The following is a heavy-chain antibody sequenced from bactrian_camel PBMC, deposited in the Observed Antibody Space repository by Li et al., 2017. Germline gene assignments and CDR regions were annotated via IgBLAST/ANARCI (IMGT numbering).Heavy chain of an antibody. Sequence: HVQLVESGGGSALAGGSVRLSCAASGYTFNTYSWFRQAPGQEREGVARIDSDGSTSFAESVKGRFSIVKDNARNTLYLRMNSLKPEDTAMYYCAADLGAPRCPTSSEYKYWGQGTQVTVS. CDR1: GYTFNTY. CDR2: IDSDGST. CDR3: AADLGAPRCPTSSEYKY. J-gene: IGHJ4*01. V-gene: IGHV3S26*01.